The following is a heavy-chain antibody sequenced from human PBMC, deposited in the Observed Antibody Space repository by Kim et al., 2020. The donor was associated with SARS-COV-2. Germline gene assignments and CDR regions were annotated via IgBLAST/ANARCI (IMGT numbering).Heavy chain of an antibody. CDR1: GGTFSSYA. D-gene: IGHD1-7*01. J-gene: IGHJ4*02. Sequence: SVKVSCKASGGTFSSYAITWVRQAPGQGLEWMGRIIPILDTSNYAQKFQGRVTITADKSTSTAYMELSSLRSEDTAVYYCAAEPSGGNYPFDYWGQGTLVTVSS. CDR2: IIPILDTS. V-gene: IGHV1-69*04. CDR3: AAEPSGGNYPFDY.